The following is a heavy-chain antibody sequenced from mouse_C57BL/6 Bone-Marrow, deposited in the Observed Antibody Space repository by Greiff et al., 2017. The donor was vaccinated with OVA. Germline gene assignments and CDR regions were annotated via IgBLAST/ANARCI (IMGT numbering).Heavy chain of an antibody. J-gene: IGHJ2*01. V-gene: IGHV1-82*01. Sequence: VQLVESGPELVKPGASVKISCKASGYAFSSSWMNWVKQRPGKGLEWIGRIYPGDGDTNYNGKFKGKATLTADKSSSTAYMQLSSLTSEDSAVDFCARAYYYGSSFYFDYWGQGTTLTVSS. CDR1: GYAFSSSW. CDR3: ARAYYYGSSFYFDY. CDR2: IYPGDGDT. D-gene: IGHD1-1*01.